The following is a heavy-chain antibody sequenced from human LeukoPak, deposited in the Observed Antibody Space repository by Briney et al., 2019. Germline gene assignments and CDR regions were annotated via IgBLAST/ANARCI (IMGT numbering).Heavy chain of an antibody. CDR1: GYSISSGYY. Sequence: SETLSLTCAVSGYSISSGYYWGWIRQPPGEGLEWIGSIYHSGSTYYNPSLKSRVTISVDTSKNQFSLKLSSVTAADTAVYYCARHPSWSGYYPYYYYYYMDVWGKGTTVTVSS. CDR2: IYHSGST. J-gene: IGHJ6*03. CDR3: ARHPSWSGYYPYYYYYYMDV. V-gene: IGHV4-38-2*01. D-gene: IGHD3-3*01.